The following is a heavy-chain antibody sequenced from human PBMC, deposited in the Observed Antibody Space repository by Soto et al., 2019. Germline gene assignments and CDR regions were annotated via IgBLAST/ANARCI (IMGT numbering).Heavy chain of an antibody. CDR3: ARDRRDYDFWSGYWPPGGVDGMDV. Sequence: QVQLVESGGGVVQPGRSLRLSCAASGFTFSSYGMHWVRQAPGKGLEWVAVIWYDGSNKYYADSVKGRFTISRDNSKNTLYLQMNSLRAEDTAVYYCARDRRDYDFWSGYWPPGGVDGMDVWGQGTTVTVSS. CDR2: IWYDGSNK. V-gene: IGHV3-33*01. CDR1: GFTFSSYG. D-gene: IGHD3-3*01. J-gene: IGHJ6*02.